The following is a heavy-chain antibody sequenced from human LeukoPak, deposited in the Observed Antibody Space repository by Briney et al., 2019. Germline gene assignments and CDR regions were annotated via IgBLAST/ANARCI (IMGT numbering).Heavy chain of an antibody. J-gene: IGHJ5*02. CDR2: ISYSGST. D-gene: IGHD2-15*01. CDR3: AGVVVNWFDP. V-gene: IGHV4-59*08. CDR1: GGSISSYY. Sequence: SETLSLTCTVSGGSISSYYWSWIRQPPGKGLEWIGYISYSGSTNYNPSLKSRVTISVDTSKNQFSLKLSSVTAADTAVYYCAGVVVNWFDPWGQGTLVTVSS.